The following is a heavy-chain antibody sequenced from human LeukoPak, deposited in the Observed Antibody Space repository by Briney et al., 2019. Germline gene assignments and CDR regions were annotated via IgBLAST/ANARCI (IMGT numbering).Heavy chain of an antibody. D-gene: IGHD3-22*01. CDR1: GFTFSSYA. J-gene: IGHJ4*02. CDR3: ARYYDSAGYYVGRFGY. V-gene: IGHV3-23*01. Sequence: PGGSLRLCCAASGFTFSSYAMSWVRQAPGKGLEWVSAFSGSGGSTYYADSVKGRFTISRDNVKNPLYLQMNSLRAQDTAVYYCARYYDSAGYYVGRFGYWGQGTLVTVSS. CDR2: FSGSGGST.